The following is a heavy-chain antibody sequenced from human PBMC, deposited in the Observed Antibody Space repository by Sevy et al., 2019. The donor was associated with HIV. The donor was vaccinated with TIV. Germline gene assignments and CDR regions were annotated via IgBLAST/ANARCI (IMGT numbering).Heavy chain of an antibody. CDR1: GFTFSNAW. V-gene: IGHV3-15*01. J-gene: IGHJ3*02. CDR2: IKSKTDGGTT. CDR3: ARVGASNYYDSSGPGAFDI. D-gene: IGHD3-22*01. Sequence: GGSLRLSCAASGFTFSNAWMSWVRQAPGKGLEWVGRIKSKTDGGTTDYAAPVKGRFTISRDNAKNSLYLQMNSLRAEDTAVYYCARVGASNYYDSSGPGAFDIWGQGTMVTVSS.